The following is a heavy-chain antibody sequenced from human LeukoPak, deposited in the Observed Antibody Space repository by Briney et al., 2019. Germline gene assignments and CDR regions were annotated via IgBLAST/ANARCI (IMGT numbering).Heavy chain of an antibody. D-gene: IGHD3-3*01. CDR2: INHSGST. CDR3: ARGKRTYYDFWSGRHLKGWFDP. J-gene: IGHJ5*02. Sequence: PGGSLRLSCAASGFTFSSYGMSWVRQAPGKGLEWIGEINHSGSTNYNPSLKSRVTISVDTSKNQFSLKLSSVTAADTAVYYCARGKRTYYDFWSGRHLKGWFDPWGQGTLVTVSS. CDR1: GFTFSSYG. V-gene: IGHV4-34*01.